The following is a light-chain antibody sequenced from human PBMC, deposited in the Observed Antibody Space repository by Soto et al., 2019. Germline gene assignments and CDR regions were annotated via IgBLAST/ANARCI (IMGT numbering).Light chain of an antibody. Sequence: DIPMTQSPSTLSASVGDRVTITCRASQSISTWLAWYQQKPGKAPKLLIYKASSLKSGVPSRFSGSGSGTEFTLTISSLQPDDFGTYYCQHQETFAQGTKLEIK. CDR2: KAS. V-gene: IGKV1-5*03. CDR1: QSISTW. J-gene: IGKJ2*01. CDR3: QHQET.